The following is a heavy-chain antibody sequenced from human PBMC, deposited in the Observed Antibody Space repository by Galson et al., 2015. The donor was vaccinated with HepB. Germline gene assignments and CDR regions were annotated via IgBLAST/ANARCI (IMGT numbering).Heavy chain of an antibody. V-gene: IGHV3-23*01. J-gene: IGHJ2*01. D-gene: IGHD2-15*01. CDR1: GFTFSSYA. CDR2: ISGSGSST. CDR3: AKSTVVVVAANLWYFDL. Sequence: SLRLSCAASGFTFSSYAMSWVRQAPGKGLEWVSAISGSGSSTHYTDSVKGRFTISRDKSKNTLFLQMTYLRAEDTAVYYCAKSTVVVVAANLWYFDLWGRGTLVTVSS.